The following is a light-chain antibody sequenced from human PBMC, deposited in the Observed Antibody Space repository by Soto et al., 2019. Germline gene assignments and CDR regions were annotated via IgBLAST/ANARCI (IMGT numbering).Light chain of an antibody. CDR2: GAS. CDR3: KHYGSSPRT. CDR1: QSVSSN. Sequence: IVTTQSPSTLFVYPGEIPTLSCRASQSVSSNLAWYQQKPGQAHRLLIYGASSRATGIPDRFSGSGSGTDFNLTISRMEPEDFAMYYCKHYGSSPRTLGHGPKVDLK. V-gene: IGKV3-20*01. J-gene: IGKJ1*01.